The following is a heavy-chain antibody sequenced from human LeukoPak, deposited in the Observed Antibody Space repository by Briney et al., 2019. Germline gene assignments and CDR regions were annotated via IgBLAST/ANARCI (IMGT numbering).Heavy chain of an antibody. Sequence: GGSQRLSCAAPGLTFTNYWMHWVRQAPGKGLESVAYIHPDGTEKYYMESLRGRFAIPRDNAKNSLYLQMSNLRDEDTAVYYCTSRYDFWSGYFQGYYFDFWGQGSLVTVPS. J-gene: IGHJ4*02. CDR2: IHPDGTEK. CDR1: GLTFTNYW. D-gene: IGHD3-3*01. CDR3: TSRYDFWSGYFQGYYFDF. V-gene: IGHV3-7*01.